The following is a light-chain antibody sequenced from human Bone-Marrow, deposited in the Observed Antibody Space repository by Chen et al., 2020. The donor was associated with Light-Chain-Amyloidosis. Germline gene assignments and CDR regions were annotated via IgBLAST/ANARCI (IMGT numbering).Light chain of an antibody. CDR2: RDT. CDR3: QSDDSSGTYEVI. J-gene: IGLJ2*01. V-gene: IGLV3-25*03. CDR1: DLPTKY. Sequence: SYELTQPPSVSLSPGQTARITCSGDDLPTKYAYWYQQKPGQAPVLVIHRDTERPSGISDRFSGCSSGTTATLTISGVQAEDEADYPCQSDDSSGTYEVIFGGGTKLTVL.